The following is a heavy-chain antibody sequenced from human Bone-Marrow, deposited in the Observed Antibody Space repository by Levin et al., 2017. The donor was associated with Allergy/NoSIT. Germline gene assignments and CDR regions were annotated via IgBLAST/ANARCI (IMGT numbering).Heavy chain of an antibody. D-gene: IGHD6-19*01. CDR1: GGSISSSNW. J-gene: IGHJ4*02. Sequence: SETLSLTCAVSGGSISSSNWWSWVRQPPGKGLEWIGEIYHSGSTNYNPSLKSRVTISVDKSKNQFSLKLSSVTAADTAVYYCAGVANSGWIYFDYWGQGTLVTVSS. CDR3: AGVANSGWIYFDY. V-gene: IGHV4-4*02. CDR2: IYHSGST.